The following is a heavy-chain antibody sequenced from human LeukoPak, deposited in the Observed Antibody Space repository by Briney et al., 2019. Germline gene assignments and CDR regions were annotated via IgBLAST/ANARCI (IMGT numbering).Heavy chain of an antibody. CDR3: AREFSIVVVPAAIKEDAFDI. V-gene: IGHV4-59*11. CDR1: GGSISRHY. CDR2: ISYSGST. Sequence: SETLSLTCTVSGGSISRHYWSWIRQPPGKGLEWIGYISYSGSTNYNPSLKSRVTISVDRSKNQCSLKLSSVTAADTAVYYCAREFSIVVVPAAIKEDAFDIWGQGTMVTVSS. J-gene: IGHJ3*02. D-gene: IGHD2-2*02.